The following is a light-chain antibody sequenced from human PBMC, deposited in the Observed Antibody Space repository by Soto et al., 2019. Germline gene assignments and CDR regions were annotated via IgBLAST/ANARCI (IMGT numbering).Light chain of an antibody. V-gene: IGKV3-20*01. J-gene: IGKJ3*01. CDR1: QSFSSSY. CDR3: QQYGSSPFT. Sequence: EIVLTQSPGTLSLSPGERATLSCRASQSFSSSYLAWYQQKPGQAPRLLIYGASSRATGIPDRFSGSGSGTDFTLTISRREPEDFAVYYCQQYGSSPFTFGPGTKVDIK. CDR2: GAS.